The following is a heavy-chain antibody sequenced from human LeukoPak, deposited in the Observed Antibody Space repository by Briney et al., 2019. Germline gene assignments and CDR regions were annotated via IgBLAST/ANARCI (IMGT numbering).Heavy chain of an antibody. Sequence: GGSLKISFKGSGSRFTSYWIGWVRPMPGKGVEGRGIIYPGDSDTRYSPPFQGQVTISADTSISPAYLQWSSLKASDTAMYYCARPAGGIPYYMDVWGKGTTVTVSS. V-gene: IGHV5-51*01. CDR2: IYPGDSDT. D-gene: IGHD3-16*01. CDR1: GSRFTSYW. CDR3: ARPAGGIPYYMDV. J-gene: IGHJ6*03.